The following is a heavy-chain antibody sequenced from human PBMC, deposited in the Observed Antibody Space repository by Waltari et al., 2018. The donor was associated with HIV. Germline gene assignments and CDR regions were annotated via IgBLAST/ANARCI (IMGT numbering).Heavy chain of an antibody. D-gene: IGHD2-15*01. Sequence: EVQLVESGGGLVKPGGSLRLSCAASGFTFSNAWMSRVRQAPGKWLEWVSRIKSKTDGGTTDYAAPVKGRFTISRDDSKNTLYLQMNSLKTEDTAVYYCTTDRVGSPDYWCQGTLVTVSS. CDR3: TTDRVGSPDY. V-gene: IGHV3-15*01. CDR1: GFTFSNAW. J-gene: IGHJ4*02. CDR2: IKSKTDGGTT.